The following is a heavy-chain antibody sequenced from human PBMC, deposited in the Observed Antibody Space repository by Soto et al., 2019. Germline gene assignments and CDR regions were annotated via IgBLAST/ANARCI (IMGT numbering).Heavy chain of an antibody. CDR2: ISGSSNHI. CDR1: GFVFSSYA. J-gene: IGHJ4*02. D-gene: IGHD2-8*01. CDR3: VRRRVYAGFDFVPAPDL. Sequence: KPGGSLRLSCESSGFVFSSYAMYWVRQAPGKGLEWVSYISGSSNHINYADSVEGRFTISRDNARNSLYLQMNSLRVEDTAVYYCVRRRVYAGFDFVPAPDLWGQGTLVTVSS. V-gene: IGHV3-21*01.